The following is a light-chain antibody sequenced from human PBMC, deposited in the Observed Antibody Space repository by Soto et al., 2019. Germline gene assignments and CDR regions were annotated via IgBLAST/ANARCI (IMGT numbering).Light chain of an antibody. Sequence: EIVLTQSPATLSLSPGERATLSCRASQSVSSYLAWYQQKPGQAPSLLIYDASSRATGIPARFSGSGSGTDFTLTISSLEPEDFAVYYCQQRSTPLTFGGGTKVEIK. CDR3: QQRSTPLT. J-gene: IGKJ4*01. V-gene: IGKV3-11*01. CDR1: QSVSSY. CDR2: DAS.